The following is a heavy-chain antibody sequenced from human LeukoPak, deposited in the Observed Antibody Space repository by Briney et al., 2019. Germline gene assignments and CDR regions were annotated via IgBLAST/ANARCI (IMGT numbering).Heavy chain of an antibody. CDR3: ARGLVRSSWRQRGFDY. J-gene: IGHJ4*02. CDR1: GYTFTSYD. CDR2: MNPNSGNT. V-gene: IGHV1-8*01. D-gene: IGHD6-13*01. Sequence: ASVKVSCKASGYTFTSYDINWVRQATGQGLEWMGWMNPNSGNTGYAQKFQGRVTMTRNTSISTAYMELSSLRSEDTAVYYCARGLVRSSWRQRGFDYWGQGTLVTVSS.